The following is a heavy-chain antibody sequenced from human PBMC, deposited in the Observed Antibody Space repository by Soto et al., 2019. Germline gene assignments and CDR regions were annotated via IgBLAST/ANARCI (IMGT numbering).Heavy chain of an antibody. Sequence: EVQLVESGGDLVQPGGSLRLSCAASGFTFSYYWMHWVRQPPGKGLVWVSRIHSDGSATTYADSVKGRFTISRDNAKNTLYLQMNSLTAEDTAVYYWARGDRGAFDDWCQGTLVTVSS. V-gene: IGHV3-74*01. CDR3: ARGDRGAFDD. CDR1: GFTFSYYW. CDR2: IHSDGSAT. J-gene: IGHJ4*02. D-gene: IGHD3-10*01.